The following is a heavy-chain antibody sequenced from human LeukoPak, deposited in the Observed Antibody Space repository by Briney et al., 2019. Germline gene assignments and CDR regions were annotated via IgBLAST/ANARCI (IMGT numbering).Heavy chain of an antibody. Sequence: GASVTVSFKASVYTFTSYGISWVRPAPGQGLEGMGWISAYNGNTNYAQKLQGRVTMTTDTSTSTAYMELRSLRPDDTAVYYCATQYCSSTSCYPYWVDYWGQGTLVTVSS. J-gene: IGHJ4*02. D-gene: IGHD2-2*01. CDR1: VYTFTSYG. CDR3: ATQYCSSTSCYPYWVDY. CDR2: ISAYNGNT. V-gene: IGHV1-18*01.